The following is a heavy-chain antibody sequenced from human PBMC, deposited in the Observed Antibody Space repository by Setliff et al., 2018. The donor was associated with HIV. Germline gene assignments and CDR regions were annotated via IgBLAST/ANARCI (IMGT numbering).Heavy chain of an antibody. Sequence: ASVKVSCKASGYTFTSYYMHWVRQAPGQGLEWMGIINPSSGSTTYAQKFQGRVTMTRDTSTSTVYMELSSLRSEDTAVYYCARDQSEERWRQLEDNYYYAMDVWGQGTTVTVSS. V-gene: IGHV1-46*01. J-gene: IGHJ6*02. CDR3: ARDQSEERWRQLEDNYYYAMDV. CDR1: GYTFTSYY. D-gene: IGHD1-1*01. CDR2: INPSSGST.